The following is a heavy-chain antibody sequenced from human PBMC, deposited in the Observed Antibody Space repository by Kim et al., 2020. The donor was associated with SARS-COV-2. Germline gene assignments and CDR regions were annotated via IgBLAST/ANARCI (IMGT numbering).Heavy chain of an antibody. J-gene: IGHJ6*02. CDR2: VYYRGSF. CDR1: GGSISSSSYY. CDR3: VRGNSSSWYYYYATDV. D-gene: IGHD6-13*01. V-gene: IGHV4-39*01. Sequence: SETLSLTCTVSGGSISSSSYYWGWIRQPPGKGLEWIGTVYYRGSFYYNPSLESRLTISVDTSKNQFSLKLTSVTAADTAVYYCVRGNSSSWYYYYATDVWGQGTTVTVS.